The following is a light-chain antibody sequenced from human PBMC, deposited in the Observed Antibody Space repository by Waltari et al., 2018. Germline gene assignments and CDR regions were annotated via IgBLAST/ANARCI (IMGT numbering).Light chain of an antibody. V-gene: IGKV4-1*01. CDR2: WAS. Sequence: DIVMIQSPGPLAVSLRVGATITCKSSQRVLYSSNRNNYLAWYQKKAGQPPELLFYWASTRDSGVPDRLCASESETDFTLTISSLQARGVAIYCCQQYYSFPFTFSPGPKVEIK. J-gene: IGKJ3*01. CDR3: QQYYSFPFT. CDR1: QRVLYSSNRNNY.